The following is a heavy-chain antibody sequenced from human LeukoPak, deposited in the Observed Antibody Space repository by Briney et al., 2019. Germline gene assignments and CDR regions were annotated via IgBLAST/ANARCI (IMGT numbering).Heavy chain of an antibody. CDR3: ARAHYYDSSGSTDAFDI. CDR2: INSDGSST. D-gene: IGHD3-22*01. CDR1: GFTFGSYW. Sequence: GGSLRLSCAASGFTFGSYWMHWVRQAPGKGLVWVSRINSDGSSTSYADSVKGRFTISRDNARNSLYLQMNSLRAEDTAVYYCARAHYYDSSGSTDAFDIWGQGTMVTVSS. V-gene: IGHV3-74*01. J-gene: IGHJ3*02.